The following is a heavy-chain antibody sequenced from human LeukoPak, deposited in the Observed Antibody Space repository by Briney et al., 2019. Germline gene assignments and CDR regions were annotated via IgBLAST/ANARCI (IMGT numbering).Heavy chain of an antibody. CDR1: GYTFTSYD. J-gene: IGHJ6*02. D-gene: IGHD3-22*01. V-gene: IGHV1-8*01. CDR3: ARWEGYYDQNGMDV. Sequence: ASVKVSCKASGYTFTSYDINWVRQATGQGLEWMGWMNPNSGNTGYAQKFQGRVTMTRDTSISTAYMELSSLRSEDTAVYYCARWEGYYDQNGMDVWGQGTTVTVSS. CDR2: MNPNSGNT.